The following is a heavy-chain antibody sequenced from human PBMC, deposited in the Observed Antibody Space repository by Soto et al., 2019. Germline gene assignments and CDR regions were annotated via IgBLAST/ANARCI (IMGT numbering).Heavy chain of an antibody. D-gene: IGHD6-13*01. J-gene: IGHJ6*02. CDR2: IDPSDSYT. CDR3: ARLSITAAAGTSPRYGMDV. CDR1: GYSFTSYW. V-gene: IGHV5-10-1*01. Sequence: GESLKISCQGSGYSFTSYWISWVRQMPGKGLEWMGRIDPSDSYTNYSPSFQGHVTISADKSISTAYLQWSSLKASDTAMYYCARLSITAAAGTSPRYGMDVWGQGTTVTVSS.